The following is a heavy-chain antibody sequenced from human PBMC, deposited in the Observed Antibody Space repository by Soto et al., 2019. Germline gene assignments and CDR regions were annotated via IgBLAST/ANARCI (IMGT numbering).Heavy chain of an antibody. CDR2: ISAHNGNT. Sequence: QVHLVQSGAEVKKPGASVKVSGKGSGYGFTTYGITWVRQAPGQGLECMAWISAHNGNTNYAQKLQGRVTVTRDTSTSTAYMELRSLRSDDTAVYYCARGRYGDYWGQGALVTVSS. D-gene: IGHD1-1*01. CDR1: GYGFTTYG. CDR3: ARGRYGDY. J-gene: IGHJ4*02. V-gene: IGHV1-18*01.